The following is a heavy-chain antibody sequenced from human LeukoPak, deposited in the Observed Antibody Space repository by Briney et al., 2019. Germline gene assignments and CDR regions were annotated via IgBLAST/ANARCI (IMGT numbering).Heavy chain of an antibody. V-gene: IGHV3-11*04. CDR3: ARVRPGSSGSYYRTS. J-gene: IGHJ4*02. CDR1: GFPFSDFH. Sequence: PGGSLRLSCVVSGFPFSDFHMSWIRQAPGKGLEWISDITSGGGFKYYPDSVKGRFSISRDDSKNSVFLQMNSLRVEDTAVYYCARVRPGSSGSYYRTSWGQGTLVTVSS. CDR2: ITSGGGFK. D-gene: IGHD3-22*01.